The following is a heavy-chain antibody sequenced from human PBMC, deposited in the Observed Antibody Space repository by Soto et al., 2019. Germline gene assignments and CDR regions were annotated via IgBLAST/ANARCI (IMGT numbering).Heavy chain of an antibody. CDR1: GGSFSGYY. D-gene: IGHD6-6*01. CDR3: ARVIAARRRGYYYYMDV. Sequence: TSETLSLTCAVYGGSFSGYYWSWIRQPPGKGLEWIGEINHSGSTNYNPSLKSRVTISVDTSKNQFSLKLSSVTAADTAVYYCARVIAARRRGYYYYMDVWGKGTTVTVSS. CDR2: INHSGST. V-gene: IGHV4-34*01. J-gene: IGHJ6*03.